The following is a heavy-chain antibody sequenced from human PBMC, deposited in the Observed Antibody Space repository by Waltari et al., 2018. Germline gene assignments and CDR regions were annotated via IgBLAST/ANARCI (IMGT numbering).Heavy chain of an antibody. V-gene: IGHV3-48*03. CDR2: ISSSGSTI. Sequence: RQAPGNGLEWVSYISSSGSTIYYADSVKGRFTISRDNAKNSLYLQMNSLRAEDTAVYYCARRGQDCSSTSCYTGNDAFDIWGQGTMVTVSS. CDR3: ARRGQDCSSTSCYTGNDAFDI. J-gene: IGHJ3*02. D-gene: IGHD2-2*02.